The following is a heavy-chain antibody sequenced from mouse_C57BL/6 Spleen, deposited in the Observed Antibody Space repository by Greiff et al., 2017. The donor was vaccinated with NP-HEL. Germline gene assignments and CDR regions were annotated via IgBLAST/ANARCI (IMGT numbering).Heavy chain of an antibody. V-gene: IGHV1-81*01. CDR2: IYPRSGNT. CDR1: GYTFTSYG. Sequence: QVQLQQSGAELARPGASVKLSCKASGYTFTSYGISWVKQRTGQGLEWIGEIYPRSGNTYYNEKFKGKATLTADKSSSTVYMELRSLTSEDSAVYFCARVESNYYAYWGQGTLVTVSA. J-gene: IGHJ3*01. CDR3: ARVESNYYAY. D-gene: IGHD2-5*01.